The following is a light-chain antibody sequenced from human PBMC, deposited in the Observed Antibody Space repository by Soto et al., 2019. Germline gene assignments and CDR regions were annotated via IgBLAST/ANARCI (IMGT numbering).Light chain of an antibody. CDR2: EVT. J-gene: IGLJ2*01. CDR3: SSYGGNNNYVI. CDR1: SSDIGAYNY. V-gene: IGLV2-8*01. Sequence: QSALTQPPSASGSPGQSVTISCSGTSSDIGAYNYVSWYQQHSGKAPKLLISEVTKRPSGVPDRFSGSKSGNTASLTVSGLQGDDEADYYCSSYGGNNNYVIFGGGTKVTVL.